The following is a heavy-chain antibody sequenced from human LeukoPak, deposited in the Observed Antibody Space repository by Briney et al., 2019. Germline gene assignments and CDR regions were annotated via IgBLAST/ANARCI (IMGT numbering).Heavy chain of an antibody. V-gene: IGHV4-59*12. D-gene: IGHD2-8*01. Sequence: PSETLSLTCTVSGGSITSYYWSWIRQPPGKGLEWIGEIYHSGSINYNPSLKSRVTISVDKSKNQLSLRLTSVTAADTAVYYCARDNGAIRAYYYHGMDVWGQGTTVTVSS. CDR1: GGSITSYY. CDR3: ARDNGAIRAYYYHGMDV. J-gene: IGHJ6*02. CDR2: IYHSGSI.